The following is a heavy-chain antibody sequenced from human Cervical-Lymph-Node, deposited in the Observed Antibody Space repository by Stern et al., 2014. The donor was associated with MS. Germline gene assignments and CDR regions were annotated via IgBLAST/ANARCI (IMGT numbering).Heavy chain of an antibody. CDR2: FYWNGDK. CDR3: AHNFGPAGNLDNAFDI. V-gene: IGHV2-5*01. D-gene: IGHD6-13*01. J-gene: IGHJ3*02. Sequence: QVTLRESGPTLVKPTQTLTLTCTFSGFSLSTSGVSVAWIRQPPGKALEWLARFYWNGDKRYNPSLKSRVTITKDTSENQVVLKMTSMAPVDTATYYCAHNFGPAGNLDNAFDIWGRGTMVTVSS. CDR1: GFSLSTSGVS.